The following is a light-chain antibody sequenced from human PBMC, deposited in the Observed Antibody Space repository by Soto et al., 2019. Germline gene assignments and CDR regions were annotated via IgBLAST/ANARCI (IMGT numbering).Light chain of an antibody. CDR1: SSDVGGHNF. V-gene: IGLV2-14*01. J-gene: IGLJ2*01. CDR2: EVT. Sequence: QSVLTQPASVSGSPGQSITISCTGTSSDVGGHNFVSWYQHHPGKAPKLMIYEVTNRPSGVSDRFSGSKSGNTASLTISGLQAEDEADYYCNSYTSTFTWVFGGGTKPPS. CDR3: NSYTSTFTWV.